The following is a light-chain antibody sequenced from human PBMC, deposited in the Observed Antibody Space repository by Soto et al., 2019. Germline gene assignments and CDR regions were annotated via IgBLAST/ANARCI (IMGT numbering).Light chain of an antibody. J-gene: IGKJ1*01. CDR1: QSINSY. V-gene: IGKV1-39*01. CDR2: AAS. Sequence: DPQMTQSPSSLSASVGDRVTITCRASQSINSYLNWYQQKPGKAPKFLIYAASSLQSGVPSRFSGSGSGTDFTLTISSLQSEDCATYYCQQSYSSPWTFGQGTKVEI. CDR3: QQSYSSPWT.